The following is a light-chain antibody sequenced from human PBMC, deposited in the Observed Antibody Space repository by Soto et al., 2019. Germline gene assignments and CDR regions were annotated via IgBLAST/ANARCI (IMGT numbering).Light chain of an antibody. J-gene: IGLJ1*01. CDR2: EVS. CDR1: SSDVGGYNY. Sequence: QSVLTQPASVSGSPGQSITISCTGTSSDVGGYNYVSWYQQHPGKAPKLMIYEVSNRPSGVSNRFSGSKSRNTASLTISGLQAEDEADYYRSSYTSSSTAYGFGTGSKVTVL. V-gene: IGLV2-14*01. CDR3: SSYTSSSTAYG.